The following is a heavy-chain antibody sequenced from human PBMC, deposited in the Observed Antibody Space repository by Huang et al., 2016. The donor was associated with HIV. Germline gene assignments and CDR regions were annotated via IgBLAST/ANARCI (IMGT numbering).Heavy chain of an antibody. CDR3: ATSTPDVGAGVLRSAFDI. Sequence: QVQLVESGAELKKPGASVRVSCKVSGYTVSELSLHWVRQAPEKGLEWMGWFGPEKGETIYAQRVQGRVTMTEDTSTDTAYMELSSLRPEDTAVYDCATSTPDVGAGVLRSAFDIWGQGTMVTVSS. CDR1: GYTVSELS. CDR2: FGPEKGET. V-gene: IGHV1-24*01. J-gene: IGHJ3*02. D-gene: IGHD2-15*01.